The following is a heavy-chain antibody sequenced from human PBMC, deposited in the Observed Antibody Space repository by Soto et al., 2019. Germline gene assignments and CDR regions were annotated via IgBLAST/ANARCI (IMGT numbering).Heavy chain of an antibody. V-gene: IGHV3-74*01. Sequence: EVQLVESGGGLVQPGGSLTLSCAASGFTFSSYWMHWVRQAPGKGLVWVSRVNSDGSTTSYADSVKGRFTISRDNAKNTLYLQMNSLRAEDTAVYYCARVAKRMYNFDYWGQGTLGTVSS. CDR1: GFTFSSYW. D-gene: IGHD1-1*01. CDR3: ARVAKRMYNFDY. J-gene: IGHJ4*02. CDR2: VNSDGSTT.